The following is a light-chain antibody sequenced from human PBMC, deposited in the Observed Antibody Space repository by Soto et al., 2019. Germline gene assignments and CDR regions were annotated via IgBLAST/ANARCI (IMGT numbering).Light chain of an antibody. CDR2: LGS. J-gene: IGKJ1*01. Sequence: IVMTQSPLSLPVTPGEPASISCRSSQNLLHSDGFNYLGWYLQKPGQSPQLLIFLGSYRASGVPDRFSGSGSGTDFALRISRVEAEDVGVYYCMQAIQTRTFGPGTKVDIK. V-gene: IGKV2-28*01. CDR1: QNLLHSDGFNY. CDR3: MQAIQTRT.